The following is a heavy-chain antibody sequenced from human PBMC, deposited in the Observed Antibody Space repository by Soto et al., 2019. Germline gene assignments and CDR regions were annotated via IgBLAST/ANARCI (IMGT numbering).Heavy chain of an antibody. J-gene: IGHJ4*02. CDR3: ASGGRGWYY. D-gene: IGHD6-19*01. Sequence: EVQLVQSGAEVKEPGESLRISCEVSGYSFTTYWISWVRQMPGKGLEWMGRIAPSDSSTDYSPSFQGHVTISADNSINTAYLQWTSREAWDTAMYYCASGGRGWYYWGQGTLVTASS. V-gene: IGHV5-10-1*01. CDR1: GYSFTTYW. CDR2: IAPSDSST.